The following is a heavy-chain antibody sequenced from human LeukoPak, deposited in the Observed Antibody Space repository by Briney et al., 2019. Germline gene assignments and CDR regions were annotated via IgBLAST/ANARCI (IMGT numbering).Heavy chain of an antibody. D-gene: IGHD2-15*01. Sequence: ASVKVSCKVPEYILTEFSMHWVRQAPGKGLEWMGSFDPEDGETINAQKFQGRVIMTGDTSTDTAYMELTSLTSEDTAVYFCATNLGVVGGRWGQGTLVTVSS. CDR2: FDPEDGET. CDR3: ATNLGVVGGR. J-gene: IGHJ4*02. V-gene: IGHV1-24*01. CDR1: EYILTEFS.